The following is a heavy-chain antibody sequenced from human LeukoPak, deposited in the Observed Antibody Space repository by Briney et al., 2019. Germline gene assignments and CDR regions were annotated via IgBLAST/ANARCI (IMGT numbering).Heavy chain of an antibody. CDR2: ISGSGGST. V-gene: IGHV3-23*01. CDR1: GFTFSSYA. CDR3: AKSGPDDYEYYYDSSGRFDY. D-gene: IGHD3-22*01. J-gene: IGHJ4*02. Sequence: GGAPRLSCAASGFTFSSYAMSWVRPDPRKGLEGVSAISGSGGSTYYADSVKGRFTISRENSKNTLYLQMNSLRAEDTAVYSCAKSGPDDYEYYYDSSGRFDYWGQGTLVTVSS.